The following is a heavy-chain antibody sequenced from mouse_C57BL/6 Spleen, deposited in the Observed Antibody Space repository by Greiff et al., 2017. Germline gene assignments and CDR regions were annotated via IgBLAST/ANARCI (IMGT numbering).Heavy chain of an antibody. D-gene: IGHD1-1*01. V-gene: IGHV1-39*01. Sequence: VQLQQSGPELVKPGASVKISCKASGYSFTDYNMNWVKQSNGKSLEWIGVINPNYGTTSYNQQFKGKATLTVDQSSSTAYMQLNSLTSEDSAVYYCARSYYYGSSLGAMDYWGQGTSVTVSS. J-gene: IGHJ4*01. CDR3: ARSYYYGSSLGAMDY. CDR1: GYSFTDYN. CDR2: INPNYGTT.